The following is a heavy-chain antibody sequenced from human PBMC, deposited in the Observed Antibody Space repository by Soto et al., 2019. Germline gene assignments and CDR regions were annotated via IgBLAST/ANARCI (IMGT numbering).Heavy chain of an antibody. J-gene: IGHJ3*02. Sequence: SQTLSLTCAISGDSVSRSSAAWHWIRQSPSRGLEWLGRTYYRSKWYNDYAVSVKSRIRIKPDTSKNQFSLQLNSVTPEDTAVYYCARAPGGIDAFDIWGQGTMVTVSS. D-gene: IGHD3-16*01. CDR3: ARAPGGIDAFDI. CDR2: TYYRSKWYN. V-gene: IGHV6-1*01. CDR1: GDSVSRSSAA.